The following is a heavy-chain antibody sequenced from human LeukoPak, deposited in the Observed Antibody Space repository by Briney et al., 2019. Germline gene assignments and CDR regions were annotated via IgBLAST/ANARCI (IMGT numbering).Heavy chain of an antibody. CDR1: GGSISSYY. V-gene: IGHV4-59*01. CDR3: AREVEMATSYYFDY. J-gene: IGHJ4*02. Sequence: PSETLSLTCAVYGGSISSYYWSWIRQPPGKGLEWIGYIYYSGSTNYNPSLKSRVTISVDTSKNQFSLKLSSVTAADTAVYYCAREVEMATSYYFDYWGQGTLVTVSS. CDR2: IYYSGST. D-gene: IGHD5-24*01.